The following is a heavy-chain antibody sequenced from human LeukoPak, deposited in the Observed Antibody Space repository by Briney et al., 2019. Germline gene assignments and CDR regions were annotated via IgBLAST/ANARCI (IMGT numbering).Heavy chain of an antibody. CDR2: LYSGGSA. Sequence: PGGSLRLSCASSGFIVSSNYMNWVRQAPGKGLEWIAVLYSGGSAYYADTVKGRFTISRDNSTNTLYLQMNSLRAGDTAIYYCAKSGNTETVDYWGQGTLVTVSS. J-gene: IGHJ4*02. D-gene: IGHD4-17*01. CDR1: GFIVSSNY. V-gene: IGHV3-53*01. CDR3: AKSGNTETVDY.